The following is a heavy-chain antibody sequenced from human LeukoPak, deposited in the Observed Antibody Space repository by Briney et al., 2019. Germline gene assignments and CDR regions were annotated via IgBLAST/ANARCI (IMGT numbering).Heavy chain of an antibody. D-gene: IGHD3-10*01. V-gene: IGHV1-69*04. J-gene: IGHJ5*02. CDR3: AKAEELLLWFGEVGNWFDP. CDR1: GGTFSSYA. Sequence: GASVKVSCKASGGTFSSYAISWVRQAPGQGLEWMGRIIPILGIANYAQKFQGRVTITADKSTSTAYMELSSLRSEDTAVYYCAKAEELLLWFGEVGNWFDPWGQGTLVTVSS. CDR2: IIPILGIA.